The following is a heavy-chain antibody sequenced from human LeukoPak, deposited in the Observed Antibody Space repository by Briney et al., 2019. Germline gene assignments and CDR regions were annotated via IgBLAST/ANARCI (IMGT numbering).Heavy chain of an antibody. CDR2: IRYDGSNK. D-gene: IGHD3-22*01. CDR3: ARDGGYYDSSGYLFYFDY. J-gene: IGHJ4*02. Sequence: PGGSLRLSCAASGFTFSSYGMHWVRQAPGKGLEWVAFIRYDGSNKYYADSVKGRFTISRDNSKNTLYLQMNSLRAEDTAVYYCARDGGYYDSSGYLFYFDYWGQGTLVTVSS. V-gene: IGHV3-30*02. CDR1: GFTFSSYG.